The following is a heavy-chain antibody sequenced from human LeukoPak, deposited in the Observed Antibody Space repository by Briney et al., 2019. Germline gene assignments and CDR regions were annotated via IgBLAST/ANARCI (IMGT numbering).Heavy chain of an antibody. D-gene: IGHD3-10*01. CDR1: GGSMSPYH. CDR2: IYCSGST. Sequence: PSETLSLTCTVSGGSMSPYHWSWIRQPPGKGLEWTGYIYCSGSTNYNPSLKSRVTISVDTSKNQFSLKLSSVTAADTAVYYCARLGLWFGELSAFDIWGQGTMVTVSS. J-gene: IGHJ3*02. CDR3: ARLGLWFGELSAFDI. V-gene: IGHV4-59*08.